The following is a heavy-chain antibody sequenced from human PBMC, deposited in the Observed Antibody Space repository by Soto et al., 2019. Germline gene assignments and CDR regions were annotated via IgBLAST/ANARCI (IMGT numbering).Heavy chain of an antibody. D-gene: IGHD3-3*01. CDR3: AAADYDFWSGYYIPNSFDY. CDR2: IVVGSGNT. CDR1: GFTFTSSA. J-gene: IGHJ4*02. Sequence: SVKVSCKASGFTFTSSAVQWVRRARGQRLEWIGWIVVGSGNTNYAQKFQERVTITRDMSTSTAYMELSSLRSEDTAVYYCAAADYDFWSGYYIPNSFDYWGQGTLVTVSS. V-gene: IGHV1-58*01.